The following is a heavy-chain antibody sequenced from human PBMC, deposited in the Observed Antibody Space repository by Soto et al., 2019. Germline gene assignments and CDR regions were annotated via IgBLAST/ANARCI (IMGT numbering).Heavy chain of an antibody. Sequence: PSETLSLTCAVYGGSFSGYYWSWIRQPPGKGLEWIGEINHSGSTNYNPSLKSRVTISVDTSKNQFSLKLSSVTAADTAVYYCARGLMIPDDFEYWGQGTLVTVSS. CDR1: GGSFSGYY. CDR2: INHSGST. V-gene: IGHV4-34*01. D-gene: IGHD3-3*01. CDR3: ARGLMIPDDFEY. J-gene: IGHJ4*02.